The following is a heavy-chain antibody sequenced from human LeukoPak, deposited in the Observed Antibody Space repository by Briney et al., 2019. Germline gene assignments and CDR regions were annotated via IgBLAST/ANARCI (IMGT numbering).Heavy chain of an antibody. J-gene: IGHJ4*02. CDR3: AKDPAVDTAMVGYYFDY. CDR1: GFTFGDYY. Sequence: GGSLRLSCAASGFTFGDYYMGWVRQAPGRGLEWVAVISYDGSNKYYADSVKGRFTISRDNSKNTLYLQMNSLRAEDTAVYYCAKDPAVDTAMVGYYFDYWGQGTLVTVSS. D-gene: IGHD5-18*01. CDR2: ISYDGSNK. V-gene: IGHV3-30*18.